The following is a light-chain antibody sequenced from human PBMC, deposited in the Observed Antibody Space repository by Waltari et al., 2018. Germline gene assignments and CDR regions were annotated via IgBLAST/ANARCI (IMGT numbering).Light chain of an antibody. CDR3: AVWDDNLSGVV. CDR2: AND. Sequence: QSVLAQPPSVSGPPGQRVTIFCSGGSSNIGVNVVNWYQTLPGTSPRPLIFANDQRPAGVPDRFSGSKSGTSASLAISGLQSEDEGHYYCAVWDDNLSGVVFGAGTQVTVL. CDR1: SSNIGVNV. V-gene: IGLV1-44*01. J-gene: IGLJ1*01.